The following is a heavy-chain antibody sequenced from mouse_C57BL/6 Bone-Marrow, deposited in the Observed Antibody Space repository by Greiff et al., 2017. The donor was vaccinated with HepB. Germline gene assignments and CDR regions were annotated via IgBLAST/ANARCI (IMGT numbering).Heavy chain of an antibody. CDR3: ARWGGYYWFAY. J-gene: IGHJ3*01. V-gene: IGHV1-52*01. Sequence: VQLQQPGAELVRPGSSVKLSCKASGYTFTSYWMHWVKQRPIQGLEWIGNIDPSDSETHYNQKFKDKATLTVDKSSSTAYMQLSSLTSEDSAVYYCARWGGYYWFAYWRQGTLVTSSA. CDR1: GYTFTSYW. D-gene: IGHD2-3*01. CDR2: IDPSDSET.